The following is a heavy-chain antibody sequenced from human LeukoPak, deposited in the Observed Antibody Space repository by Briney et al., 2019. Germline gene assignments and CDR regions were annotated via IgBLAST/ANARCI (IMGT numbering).Heavy chain of an antibody. CDR1: GFTVSNNY. D-gene: IGHD3-16*02. V-gene: IGHV3-23*01. Sequence: GGSLRLSCAASGFTVSNNYMGWVRQAPAKGLEWVSAISGSGGSTYYADSVKGRFTISRDNSKNTLYLQMNSLRAEDTAVYYCAKEAYVWGSYRLFDYWGQGTLVTVSS. CDR2: ISGSGGST. J-gene: IGHJ4*02. CDR3: AKEAYVWGSYRLFDY.